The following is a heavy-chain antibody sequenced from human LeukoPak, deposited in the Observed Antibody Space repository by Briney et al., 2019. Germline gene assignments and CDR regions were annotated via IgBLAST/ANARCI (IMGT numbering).Heavy chain of an antibody. J-gene: IGHJ4*02. CDR2: ISSSSSYI. CDR3: ARDQGYYYDSSGYFGEFDY. V-gene: IGHV3-21*01. Sequence: GGSLRLSCAASGFTFSSYSMNWVRQAPGKGLEWVSSISSSSSYIYYADSVKGRFTISRDNAKNSLYPQMNSLRAEDTAVYYCARDQGYYYDSSGYFGEFDYWGQGTLVTVSS. CDR1: GFTFSSYS. D-gene: IGHD3-22*01.